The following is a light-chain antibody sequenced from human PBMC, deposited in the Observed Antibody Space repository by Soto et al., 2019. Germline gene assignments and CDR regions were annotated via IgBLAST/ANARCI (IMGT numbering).Light chain of an antibody. V-gene: IGKV3-11*01. CDR3: QQRSSWPIT. CDR1: QSVSNY. J-gene: IGKJ5*01. Sequence: EIVLTHSPATPSSSPGERATLSCTASQSVSNYLGWYQQKPGQAPRLLIYDASNRATGIPARFSGSGSGTDFTLTISSLEPEDFAVYYGQQRSSWPITFGQGTRLEIK. CDR2: DAS.